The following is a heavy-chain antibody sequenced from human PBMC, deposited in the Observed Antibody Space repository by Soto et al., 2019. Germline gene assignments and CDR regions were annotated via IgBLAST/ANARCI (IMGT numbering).Heavy chain of an antibody. Sequence: ASETQSLTSPVSGGSSSSAGYHWSWIRQHPGKGLEWIGYIYYSGSTNYNPSLKSRVTISVDTSKNQFSLKLTSVTAADTAVYYCARDKITGLFDYWGQGTQVTVSS. V-gene: IGHV4-31*03. CDR2: IYYSGST. D-gene: IGHD2-8*02. CDR1: GGSSSSAGYH. J-gene: IGHJ4*02. CDR3: ARDKITGLFDY.